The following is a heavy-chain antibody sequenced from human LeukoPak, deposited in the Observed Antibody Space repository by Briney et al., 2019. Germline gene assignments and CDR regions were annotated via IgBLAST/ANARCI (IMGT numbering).Heavy chain of an antibody. CDR3: AKEYDSGGYGTYFDY. CDR1: KFTFSNYG. Sequence: GESLRLSCTASKFTFSNYGMQWVRQAPGKGLKWVAVISFDGRTKYYADSVKGRFTLSRDNSRNTLDLQMNSLGPEDTAVYYCAKEYDSGGYGTYFDYWGRGTLVTVSS. D-gene: IGHD3-10*01. J-gene: IGHJ4*02. CDR2: ISFDGRTK. V-gene: IGHV3-30*18.